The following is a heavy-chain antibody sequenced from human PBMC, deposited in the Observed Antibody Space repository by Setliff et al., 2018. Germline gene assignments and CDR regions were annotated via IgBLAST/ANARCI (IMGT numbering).Heavy chain of an antibody. V-gene: IGHV1-2*02. CDR1: GYPLTAYY. CDR3: AIIGPDSSGYYWIFDY. Sequence: ASVKVSCKASGYPLTAYYIHWVRQAPGQGLEWMGWISPHTGVANYAQKFQGRVAMTRDTSINTAYMELSSLTYDDTAMYYCAIIGPDSSGYYWIFDYWGQGTLVTVSS. D-gene: IGHD3-22*01. CDR2: ISPHTGVA. J-gene: IGHJ4*02.